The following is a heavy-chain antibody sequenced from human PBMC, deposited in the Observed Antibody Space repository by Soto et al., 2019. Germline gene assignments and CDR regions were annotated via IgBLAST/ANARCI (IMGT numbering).Heavy chain of an antibody. CDR1: GGSISSNRYY. CDR2: INFSWIS. J-gene: IGHJ4*02. CDR3: ARHYPFGSGSYSPYYFDS. V-gene: IGHV4-39*01. D-gene: IGHD3-10*01. Sequence: PSETLSLTCTVSGGSISSNRYYWGWLRQPTGKGLEWFMSINFSWISYYNPSIKRRVTLLVDTTKNQFPQKLSSVTAADTAVYYCARHYPFGSGSYSPYYFDSWGQGTLVTVSS.